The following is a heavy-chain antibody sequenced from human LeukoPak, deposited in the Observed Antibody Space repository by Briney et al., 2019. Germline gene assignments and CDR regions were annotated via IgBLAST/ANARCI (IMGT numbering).Heavy chain of an antibody. CDR3: AGTYSSGWASFDY. D-gene: IGHD6-19*01. V-gene: IGHV4-59*01. Sequence: PSETLSLTCTVSGGSISSYYWSWIRQPPGKGLEWIGYIYYSGSTNYNPSLKSRDTISVDTSKNQFSLKLSSVTAADTAVYYCAGTYSSGWASFDYWGQGTLVTVSS. J-gene: IGHJ4*02. CDR2: IYYSGST. CDR1: GGSISSYY.